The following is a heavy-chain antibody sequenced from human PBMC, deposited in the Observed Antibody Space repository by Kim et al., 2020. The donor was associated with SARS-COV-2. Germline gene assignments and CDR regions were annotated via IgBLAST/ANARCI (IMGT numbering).Heavy chain of an antibody. J-gene: IGHJ6*02. D-gene: IGHD3-16*01. CDR3: ARLRWGGMDV. CDR2: T. Sequence: TGHAQKFQGRVTMPRNTPISTAYMELSSLRSEDTAVYYCARLRWGGMDVWGQGTTVTVSS. V-gene: IGHV1-8*01.